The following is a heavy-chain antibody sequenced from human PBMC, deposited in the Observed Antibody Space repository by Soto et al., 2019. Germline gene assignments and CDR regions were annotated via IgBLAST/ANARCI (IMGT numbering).Heavy chain of an antibody. CDR3: ASAHPRFPSRPWTKGFYFDF. CDR2: TDHSGNA. D-gene: IGHD6-13*01. J-gene: IGHJ4*02. Sequence: PSETLSLTCDVSGNSISSGSYWGWIRQPPGKGLEWIGTTDHSGNAYYNPSLKSRVTISIDPSKSQFSLKVLSVTAADTAVYYCASAHPRFPSRPWTKGFYFDFWGQGTLVTVSS. CDR1: GNSISSGSY. V-gene: IGHV4-38-2*01.